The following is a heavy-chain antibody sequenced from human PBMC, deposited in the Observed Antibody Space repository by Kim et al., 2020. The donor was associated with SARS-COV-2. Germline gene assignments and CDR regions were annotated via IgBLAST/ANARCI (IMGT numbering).Heavy chain of an antibody. V-gene: IGHV3-23*01. Sequence: YADSMKGRFTISRDNSKNTLYLQMNSLRAEDTAVYYCAKSYLVKLADWGQGTLVSVSS. D-gene: IGHD3-16*02. CDR3: AKSYLVKLAD. J-gene: IGHJ4*02.